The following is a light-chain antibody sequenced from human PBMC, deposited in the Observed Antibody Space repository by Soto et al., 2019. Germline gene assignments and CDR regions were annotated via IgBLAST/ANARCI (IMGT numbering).Light chain of an antibody. V-gene: IGKV3-11*01. J-gene: IGKJ5*01. CDR3: HQRNVWPQIT. Sequence: DIVLSHSPATLSVSPEERATLSCRASQSIHTSLAWYQQKSGKPPRLVIYDSTLRANGVPDRFGGSRSGTEFTLTITILEPEDFAVYYCHQRNVWPQITFGQGTRLEIK. CDR1: QSIHTS. CDR2: DST.